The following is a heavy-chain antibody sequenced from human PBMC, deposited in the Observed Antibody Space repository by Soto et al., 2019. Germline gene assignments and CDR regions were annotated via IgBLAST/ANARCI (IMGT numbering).Heavy chain of an antibody. J-gene: IGHJ4*02. V-gene: IGHV4-59*01. CDR1: GGYSSGYH. D-gene: IGHD6-19*01. CDR2: IFYRVNT. CDR3: ARLANYRSGWSTFDY. Sequence: SATLSLTCTVSGGYSSGYHGIWVRQPPGEGLEWIGFIFYRVNTNYSPSLASRVTMSVDTSKNQFSLKLKSVTAADTAVYYCARLANYRSGWSTFDYWGQGVLVTVSS.